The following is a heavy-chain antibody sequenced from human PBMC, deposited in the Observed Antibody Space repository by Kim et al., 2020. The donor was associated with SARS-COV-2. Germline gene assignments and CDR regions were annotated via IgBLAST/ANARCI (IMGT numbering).Heavy chain of an antibody. CDR3: APVGAYCVSSAFEDS. Sequence: SVKVSCKVSGGTFTNYAFSWLRQAPGQGLEWLGGIMPVFGTPNYAQRFRGRVSIVADNSTSSTYMSLSSLTSEDTALYYCAPVGAYCVSSAFEDSWGQGTLVIVSS. CDR2: IMPVFGTP. J-gene: IGHJ1*01. D-gene: IGHD2-21*01. V-gene: IGHV1-69*06. CDR1: GGTFTNYA.